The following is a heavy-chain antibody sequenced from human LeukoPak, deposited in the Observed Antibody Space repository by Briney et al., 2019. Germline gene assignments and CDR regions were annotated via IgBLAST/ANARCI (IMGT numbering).Heavy chain of an antibody. Sequence: PSETLSLTCAVYGGSFSGYYWSWIRQPPGKGLEWIGEINHSGSTNYNPSLKSRVTISVDTSKNQSSLKLSSVTAADTAVYYCARGPYYYDSSGYYYAENWFDPWGQGTLVTVSS. CDR2: INHSGST. CDR3: ARGPYYYDSSGYYYAENWFDP. J-gene: IGHJ5*02. D-gene: IGHD3-22*01. CDR1: GGSFSGYY. V-gene: IGHV4-34*01.